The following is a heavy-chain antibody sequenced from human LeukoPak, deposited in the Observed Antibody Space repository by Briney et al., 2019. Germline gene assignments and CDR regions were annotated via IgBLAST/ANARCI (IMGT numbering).Heavy chain of an antibody. CDR1: GDSISTSSYY. CDR2: IYYSGST. D-gene: IGHD3-22*01. Sequence: PSETLSLTCAVSGDSISTSSYYWGWIRQPPGKGLEWLGSIYYSGSTYYNPSLNSRVTISVDTSKNQFSLHLSSVTAADTAVFYCARSYYYDYRQIDYWGQGTLVTVSS. CDR3: ARSYYYDYRQIDY. V-gene: IGHV4-39*01. J-gene: IGHJ4*02.